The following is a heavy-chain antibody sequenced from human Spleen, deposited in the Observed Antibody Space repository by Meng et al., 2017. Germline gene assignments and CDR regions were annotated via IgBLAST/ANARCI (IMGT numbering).Heavy chain of an antibody. CDR1: GFTFSSYD. D-gene: IGHD3-3*01. V-gene: IGHV3-13*01. CDR3: ARTISPHAFDI. J-gene: IGHJ3*02. Sequence: GGSLRLSCAASGFTFSSYDMHWVRQPTGKGLEWVSNIGIAGDTYYPGSVKGRFTISRDNARNSLYLQMNSLRVGDTAVYYCARTISPHAFDIWGQGTVVTVSS. CDR2: IGIAGDT.